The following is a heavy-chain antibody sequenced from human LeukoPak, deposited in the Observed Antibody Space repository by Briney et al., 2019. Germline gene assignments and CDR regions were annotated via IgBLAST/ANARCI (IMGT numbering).Heavy chain of an antibody. Sequence: GESLKISCRGSGYSFNTYWIGWVRQMPEKALEWMGIIYPGDSDTRYSPSFQGQVTMSADKSINTAYLQWSSLKASDTAMYYCARRQGCSSTSCPPDYWGQGTLVTVSS. D-gene: IGHD2-2*01. J-gene: IGHJ4*02. CDR1: GYSFNTYW. CDR2: IYPGDSDT. CDR3: ARRQGCSSTSCPPDY. V-gene: IGHV5-51*01.